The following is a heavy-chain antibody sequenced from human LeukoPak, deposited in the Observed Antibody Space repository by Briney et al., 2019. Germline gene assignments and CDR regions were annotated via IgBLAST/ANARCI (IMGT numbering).Heavy chain of an antibody. CDR1: GFTFSSYW. D-gene: IGHD1-7*01. CDR2: IKQDGSEK. CDR3: ARDDDWNYEDY. Sequence: GGSLRLSCAASGFTFSSYWMSWVRQAPGKGLEWVANIKQDGSEKYHVDSVKGRFTISRDNAKNSLYLQLNSLRAEDTAVYYCARDDDWNYEDYWGQGTLVTVSS. J-gene: IGHJ4*02. V-gene: IGHV3-7*01.